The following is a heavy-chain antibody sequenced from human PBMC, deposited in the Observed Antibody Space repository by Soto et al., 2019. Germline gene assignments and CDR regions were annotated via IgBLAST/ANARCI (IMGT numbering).Heavy chain of an antibody. D-gene: IGHD3-9*01. J-gene: IGHJ6*03. V-gene: IGHV4-59*01. CDR1: GGSISSYY. CDR3: ARAQLRYFDWLFRAGWDYYYYYMDV. CDR2: IYYSGST. Sequence: QVQLQESGPGLVKPSETLSLTCTVSGGSISSYYWSWIRQPPGKGLEWIGYIYYSGSTNYNPSLKSRVTISVDTSKNQFSLKLSSVTAADTAVYYCARAQLRYFDWLFRAGWDYYYYYMDVWGKGTTVTVSS.